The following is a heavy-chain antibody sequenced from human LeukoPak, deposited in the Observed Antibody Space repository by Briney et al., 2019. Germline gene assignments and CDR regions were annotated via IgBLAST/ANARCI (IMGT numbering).Heavy chain of an antibody. CDR3: AKDRAYSSSHFDY. Sequence: GGSLRLSCAASGFTFSDYYMSWIRQAPGKGLEGVSYISSSGSTIYYADSVKGRFTISRDNAKNSLYLQMNSLRAEDTALYYCAKDRAYSSSHFDYWGQGTLVTVSS. D-gene: IGHD6-13*01. CDR1: GFTFSDYY. CDR2: ISSSGSTI. V-gene: IGHV3-11*01. J-gene: IGHJ4*02.